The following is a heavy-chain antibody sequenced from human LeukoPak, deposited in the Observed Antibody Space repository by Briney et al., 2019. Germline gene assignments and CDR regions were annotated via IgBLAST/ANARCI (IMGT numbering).Heavy chain of an antibody. V-gene: IGHV3-7*01. CDR1: GFTFSDYW. CDR2: IKPDGSEK. CDR3: AKELYPYYYYYGMDV. Sequence: PGGSLRLSCAASGFTFSDYWMTWVRQAPGKGLEWVANIKPDGSEKYYVDSVRGRFTISRDNAKNSLYLQMNSLRVEDTAVYYCAKELYPYYYYYGMDVWGQGTTVTVSS. J-gene: IGHJ6*02. D-gene: IGHD2-2*02.